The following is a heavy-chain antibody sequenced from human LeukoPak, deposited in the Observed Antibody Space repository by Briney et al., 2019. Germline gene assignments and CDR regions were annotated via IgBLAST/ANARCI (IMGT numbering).Heavy chain of an antibody. D-gene: IGHD3-10*01. Sequence: PGGSLRLSCAASGFIFRNYGMNWVRQPPGKGLEWVSGVSPNGETAYYADSVKGRFTISRDNSRNTLYLQMNSLRPEDTALYYCAKEWYVGSPPDHWGQGTQVTVSS. CDR3: AKEWYVGSPPDH. J-gene: IGHJ4*02. CDR1: GFIFRNYG. V-gene: IGHV3-23*01. CDR2: VSPNGETA.